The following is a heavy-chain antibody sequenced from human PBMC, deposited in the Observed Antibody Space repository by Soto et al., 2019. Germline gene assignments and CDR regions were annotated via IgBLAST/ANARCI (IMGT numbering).Heavy chain of an antibody. CDR2: ISGSGGST. J-gene: IGHJ6*02. Sequence: GGSLRLSCAASGVTFSSYGMDWVRQAPGKGLEWVSAISGSGGSTYYADSVKGRFTISRDNSKNTLYLQMNSLRAEDTAVYYCAKDLYGSGLYYYYYYGMDVWGQGTTVTVSS. V-gene: IGHV3-23*01. D-gene: IGHD3-10*01. CDR1: GVTFSSYG. CDR3: AKDLYGSGLYYYYYYGMDV.